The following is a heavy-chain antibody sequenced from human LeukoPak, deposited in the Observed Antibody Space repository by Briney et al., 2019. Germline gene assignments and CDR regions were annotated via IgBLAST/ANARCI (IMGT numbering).Heavy chain of an antibody. CDR2: IYYTGST. D-gene: IGHD6-19*01. CDR1: GGSVSSSSYY. V-gene: IGHV4-39*01. J-gene: IGHJ3*02. Sequence: PSETLSLTCTVSGGSVSSSSYYWGWIRQPPGEGLEWIATIYYTGSTYYNPSLKSRVTISVDTSKNQFSLKLNSVTAADTAVYYCARSGWYKGAFDIWGQGTMVTVSS. CDR3: ARSGWYKGAFDI.